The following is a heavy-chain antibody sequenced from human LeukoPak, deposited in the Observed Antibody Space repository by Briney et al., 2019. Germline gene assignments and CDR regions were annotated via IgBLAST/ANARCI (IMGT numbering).Heavy chain of an antibody. V-gene: IGHV1-69*05. J-gene: IGHJ4*02. CDR1: GGTFSSYA. D-gene: IGHD4-23*01. CDR2: IIPIFGTA. CDR3: ARSTMVVSSTFFDY. Sequence: SVKVSCKASGGTFSSYAISWVRQAPGQGLESMGGIIPIFGTANYAQKFQGRVTITTDESTSTAYMELSSLRSEDTAVYYCARSTMVVSSTFFDYWGQGTLVTVSS.